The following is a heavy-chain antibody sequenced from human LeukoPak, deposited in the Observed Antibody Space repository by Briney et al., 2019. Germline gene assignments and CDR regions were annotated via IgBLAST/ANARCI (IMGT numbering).Heavy chain of an antibody. J-gene: IGHJ5*02. CDR2: INHSGST. CDR3: ARGYSSSSHWFDP. Sequence: SETLSLTCAVYGGSFSGYYWSWIRQPPGKGLEWIGEINHSGSTNYNPSLKSRVTISVDRSKNQFSLKLSSVTAADTAVYYCARGYSSSSHWFDPWGQGTLVTVSS. V-gene: IGHV4-34*01. CDR1: GGSFSGYY. D-gene: IGHD6-6*01.